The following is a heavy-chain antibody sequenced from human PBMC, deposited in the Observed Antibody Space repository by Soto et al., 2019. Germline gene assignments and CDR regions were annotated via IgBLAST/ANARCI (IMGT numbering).Heavy chain of an antibody. Sequence: GGSLRLSCAASGFTFSSYWMSWVRQAPGKGLEWVANIKQDGSEKYYVDSVKGRFTISRDNAKNSLYLQMNSLRAEDTAVYYCATGVLITMVRGVLTVTNFDYWGQGTLVTVSS. CDR3: ATGVLITMVRGVLTVTNFDY. CDR2: IKQDGSEK. D-gene: IGHD3-10*01. CDR1: GFTFSSYW. J-gene: IGHJ4*02. V-gene: IGHV3-7*01.